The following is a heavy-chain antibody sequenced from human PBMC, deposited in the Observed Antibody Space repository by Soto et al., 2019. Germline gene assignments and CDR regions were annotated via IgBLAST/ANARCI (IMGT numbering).Heavy chain of an antibody. D-gene: IGHD6-13*01. CDR3: ARDLTPIAAAGTGYYDMDV. Sequence: QVQLVESGGGVVQPGRSLRLSCAESGFTFSSYGMHWVRHAPGKGLEWVAVIWYDGSNKYYADSVKGRFTISRDNSKNTLYLQMNSLRAEDTAVYYCARDLTPIAAAGTGYYDMDVWGQGTTVTVSS. CDR1: GFTFSSYG. CDR2: IWYDGSNK. J-gene: IGHJ6*02. V-gene: IGHV3-33*01.